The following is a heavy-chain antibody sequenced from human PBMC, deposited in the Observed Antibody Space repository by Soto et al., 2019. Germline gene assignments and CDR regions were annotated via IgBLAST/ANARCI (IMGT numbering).Heavy chain of an antibody. D-gene: IGHD3-22*01. V-gene: IGHV3-30-3*02. Sequence: SGFTFSDYAMHWVRQAPGKGLEWVAVISYNASNKYYADSVKGRFTISRDNSKNTLYLQMNSLRAEDTAVYYCATKYYYDSSGSIGYWGQGTLVTVSS. CDR2: ISYNASNK. CDR3: ATKYYYDSSGSIGY. CDR1: GFTFSDYA. J-gene: IGHJ4*02.